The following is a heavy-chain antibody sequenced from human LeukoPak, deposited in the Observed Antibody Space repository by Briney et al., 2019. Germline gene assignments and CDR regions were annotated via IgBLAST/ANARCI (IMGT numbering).Heavy chain of an antibody. V-gene: IGHV4-39*07. Sequence: KASETLSLTCTVSGGSISSSSYYWGWIRQPPGKGLEYIGSIYYSGTTYYSPSLKSRVTISVDTSKNQFSLKLSSVTAADTAVYYCARRSIFGVVPHYYYYYMDVWGKGTTVTVSS. CDR1: GGSISSSSYY. CDR3: ARRSIFGVVPHYYYYYMDV. CDR2: IYYSGTT. D-gene: IGHD3-3*01. J-gene: IGHJ6*03.